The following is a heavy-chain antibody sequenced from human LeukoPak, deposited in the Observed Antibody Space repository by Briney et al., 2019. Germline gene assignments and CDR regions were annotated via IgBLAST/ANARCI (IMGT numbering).Heavy chain of an antibody. V-gene: IGHV3-11*04. J-gene: IGHJ4*02. Sequence: GGSLRLSCAASGFIFNDYFMGWIRQTPGKGLECVSYITNNGRKTYYADSMKGRFTISRDNAKNSLYLQMNSLRAENTALYYCARAGMDSRGYYQGFDYWGQGTLVTVSS. D-gene: IGHD3-22*01. CDR2: ITNNGRKT. CDR3: ARAGMDSRGYYQGFDY. CDR1: GFIFNDYF.